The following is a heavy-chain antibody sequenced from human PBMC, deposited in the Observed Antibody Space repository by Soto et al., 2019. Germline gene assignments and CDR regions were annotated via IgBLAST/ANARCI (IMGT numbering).Heavy chain of an antibody. CDR3: ARVRKHTSIAVAGTNWFDP. J-gene: IGHJ5*02. D-gene: IGHD6-19*01. CDR2: INHSGST. CDR1: GGSFSGYY. Sequence: SETLSLTCAVYGGSFSGYYWSWIRQPPGKGLEWIGEINHSGSTNYNPSLKSRVTISVDTSKNQFSLKLSSVTAADTAVYYCARVRKHTSIAVAGTNWFDPWGQGTLVTV. V-gene: IGHV4-34*01.